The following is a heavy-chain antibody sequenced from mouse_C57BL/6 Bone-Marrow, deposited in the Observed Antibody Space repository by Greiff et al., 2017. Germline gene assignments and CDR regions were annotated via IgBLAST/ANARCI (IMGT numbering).Heavy chain of an antibody. V-gene: IGHV14-4*01. CDR1: GFNIKDDY. CDR3: TTGGLRYAY. D-gene: IGHD1-1*01. J-gene: IGHJ3*01. Sequence: VQLQQSGAEFVRPGASVKLSCTASGFNIKDDYMHWVKQRPEQGLEWSGWIESENGDTEYASKFQGKSTITADTSSNTAYLQLSSLKSEDTAVYYCTTGGLRYAYWGQGTLVTVSA. CDR2: IESENGDT.